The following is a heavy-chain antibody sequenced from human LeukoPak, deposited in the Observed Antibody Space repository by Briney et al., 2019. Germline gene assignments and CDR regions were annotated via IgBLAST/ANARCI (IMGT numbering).Heavy chain of an antibody. CDR2: IRQDGGTK. Sequence: PGGSLRLSCAASGFAISSFWMSWVRQAPGKGLEWVANIRQDGGTKYYVDSVKGRFTVSRDNAKNSLYLQMNSLRAEDTAVYYCARRVGYSSGWYKGDAFDIWGQGTMVTVSS. J-gene: IGHJ3*02. V-gene: IGHV3-7*02. D-gene: IGHD6-19*01. CDR3: ARRVGYSSGWYKGDAFDI. CDR1: GFAISSFW.